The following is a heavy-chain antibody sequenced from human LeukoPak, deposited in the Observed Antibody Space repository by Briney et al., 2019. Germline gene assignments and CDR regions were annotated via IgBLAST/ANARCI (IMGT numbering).Heavy chain of an antibody. J-gene: IGHJ4*02. Sequence: GSLRLSCAASGFTLSSHSMNWVRQAPGKGLEWVSSISSSSSYIYYADSVKGRFTISRDNSKNTLYLQMNSLRAEDTAVYYCAKAGSIRFDYWGQGTLVTVSS. CDR1: GFTLSSHS. CDR2: ISSSSSYI. CDR3: AKAGSIRFDY. V-gene: IGHV3-21*04. D-gene: IGHD1-26*01.